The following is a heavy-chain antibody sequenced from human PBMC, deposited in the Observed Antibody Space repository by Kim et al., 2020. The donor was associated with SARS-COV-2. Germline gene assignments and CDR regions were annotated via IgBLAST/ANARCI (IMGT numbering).Heavy chain of an antibody. V-gene: IGHV1-69*13. J-gene: IGHJ3*02. CDR1: GGTFSSYA. Sequence: SVKVSCKASGGTFSSYAISWVRQAPGQGLEWMGGIIPIFGTANYAQKFQGRVTITADESTSTAYMELSSLRSEDTAVYYCARDQGVTGTISVLHHDAFDIWGQGTMVTVSS. CDR2: IIPIFGTA. CDR3: ARDQGVTGTISVLHHDAFDI. D-gene: IGHD1-7*01.